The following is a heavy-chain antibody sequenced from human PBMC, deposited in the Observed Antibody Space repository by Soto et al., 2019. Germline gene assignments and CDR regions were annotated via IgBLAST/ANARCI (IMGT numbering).Heavy chain of an antibody. CDR3: ARHGKGSGSPIDYYYYGMDV. CDR2: IYPADSDT. CDR1: GYSFTSYW. Sequence: GESLKISCKGSGYSFTSYWIGWVRQMPGKGLGWVGIIYPADSDTRYSPSFQGQVTISADKSISTAYLQWSSLKASDTAMYYCARHGKGSGSPIDYYYYGMDVWGQGTTVTVSS. D-gene: IGHD3-10*01. J-gene: IGHJ6*02. V-gene: IGHV5-51*01.